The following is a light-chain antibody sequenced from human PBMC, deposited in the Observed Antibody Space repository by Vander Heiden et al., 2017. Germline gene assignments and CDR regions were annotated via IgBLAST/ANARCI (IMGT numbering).Light chain of an antibody. CDR3: QQIDSNLMYT. CDR1: QSTSSY. V-gene: IGKV1-39*01. Sequence: IQTPQSPSSLSASVVDRVTITCRAGQSTSSYLNWYQQKPGKAPKLLIYAASSLQSWVPSSFSGSEYGIDFTRTIGSRQPGDFASYCCQQIDSNLMYTFGQGTKVEIK. CDR2: AAS. J-gene: IGKJ2*01.